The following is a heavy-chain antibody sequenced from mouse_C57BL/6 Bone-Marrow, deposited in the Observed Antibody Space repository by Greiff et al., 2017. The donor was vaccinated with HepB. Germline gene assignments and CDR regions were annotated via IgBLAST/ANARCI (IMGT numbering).Heavy chain of an antibody. V-gene: IGHV5-17*01. CDR1: GFTFSDSG. J-gene: IGHJ3*01. Sequence: EVKLMESGGGLVKPGGSLKLSCAASGFTFSDSGMHWVRQAPEKGLEWVAYISSGSSTISYADTVKGRFTISRDNAKNTLFLQMTSLRSEDTAMYYCARPFLYYYGSSWFAYWGQGTLVTVSA. CDR3: ARPFLYYYGSSWFAY. D-gene: IGHD1-1*01. CDR2: ISSGSSTI.